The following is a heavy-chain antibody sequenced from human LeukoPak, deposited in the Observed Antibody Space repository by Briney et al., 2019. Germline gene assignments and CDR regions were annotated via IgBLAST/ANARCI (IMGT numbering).Heavy chain of an antibody. CDR2: ISGNSDTI. J-gene: IGHJ4*02. CDR3: ARDSYGDYYFDY. CDR1: GFTFSSYS. Sequence: PGRSLRLSCAASGFTFSSYSMNWVRQAPRKGLEWVSYISGNSDTIYYADSVKGRFTISRDNAKNSLYLQMNSLRAEDTAVYYCARDSYGDYYFDYWGQGTLVTVSS. V-gene: IGHV3-48*01. D-gene: IGHD4-17*01.